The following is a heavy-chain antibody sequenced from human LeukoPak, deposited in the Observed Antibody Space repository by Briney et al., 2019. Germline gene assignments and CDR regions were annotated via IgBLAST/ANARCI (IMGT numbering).Heavy chain of an antibody. J-gene: IGHJ4*02. V-gene: IGHV3-23*01. D-gene: IGHD6-19*01. CDR1: GFTVSSNY. Sequence: GGSLRLSCAASGFTVSSNYMSWVRQAPGKGLEWVSAISGSGGSTYYADSVKGRFTISRDNSKNTLYLQMNSLRAEDTAVYYCAKDRYSSGSFDYWGQGTLVTVSS. CDR3: AKDRYSSGSFDY. CDR2: ISGSGGST.